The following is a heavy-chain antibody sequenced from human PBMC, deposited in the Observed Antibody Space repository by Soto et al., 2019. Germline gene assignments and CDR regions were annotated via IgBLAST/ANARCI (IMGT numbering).Heavy chain of an antibody. D-gene: IGHD6-13*01. CDR2: MNPGSGNT. CDR3: TRAVRIAAGGIGTYYFDY. CDR1: GYTFSNYD. J-gene: IGHJ4*02. V-gene: IGHV1-8*02. Sequence: GASVKVSCKASGYTFSNYDINWVRQATGQGPEWMGWMNPGSGNTGYPQKLQGRVTMTRNTSISTAYMELTSLRSEDTAVYYCTRAVRIAAGGIGTYYFDYWGKGTPVTVSS.